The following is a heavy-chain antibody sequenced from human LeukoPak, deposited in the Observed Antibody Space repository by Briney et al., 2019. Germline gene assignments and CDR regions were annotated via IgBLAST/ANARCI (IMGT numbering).Heavy chain of an antibody. V-gene: IGHV3-49*04. J-gene: IGHJ4*02. Sequence: PGGSLRLSCTTSGFTFGDYAMNWVRQAPGEGLEWVGLIRSRAYGGATQSAASVNGRFSISRDDSNNIAYLQLNSLNTDDTAIYLCGRDLARYSISWGVDHWGQGTLVTVSS. CDR2: IRSRAYGGAT. CDR1: GFTFGDYA. CDR3: GRDLARYSISWGVDH. D-gene: IGHD5/OR15-5a*01.